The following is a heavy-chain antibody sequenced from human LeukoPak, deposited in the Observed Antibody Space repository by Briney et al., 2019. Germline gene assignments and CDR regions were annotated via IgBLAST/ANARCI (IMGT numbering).Heavy chain of an antibody. CDR2: VYYSGGT. Sequence: SETLSLTCTVSGGSISSSTYYWGWIRQPPGKGLEWIGTVYYSGGTSYYPSLKSRVTISVDTSKNQFSLKLSSVTAADTAVYYCARARAFTVDYWGQGTLVTVSS. D-gene: IGHD4-11*01. CDR3: ARARAFTVDY. CDR1: GGSISSSTYY. V-gene: IGHV4-39*07. J-gene: IGHJ4*02.